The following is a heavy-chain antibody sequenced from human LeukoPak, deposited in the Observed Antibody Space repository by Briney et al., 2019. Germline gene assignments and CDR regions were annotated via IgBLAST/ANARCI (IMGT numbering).Heavy chain of an antibody. CDR1: GGSLSGYYY. D-gene: IGHD2-2*01. CDR3: ARGGPATSNWFDP. V-gene: IGHV4-34*01. Sequence: SETLSLTCAVYGGSLSGYYYWSWIRQPPGKGLEWIGEINHSGSTNYNPSLKSRVTISVDTSKNQFSLKLSSVTAADTAVYYCARGGPATSNWFDPWGQGTLVTVSS. CDR2: INHSGST. J-gene: IGHJ5*02.